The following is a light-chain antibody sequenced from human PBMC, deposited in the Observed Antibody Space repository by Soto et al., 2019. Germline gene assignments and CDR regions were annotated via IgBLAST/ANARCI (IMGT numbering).Light chain of an antibody. V-gene: IGLV1-40*01. CDR1: SSNIGAGYD. CDR3: QSYDSSLSAVV. Sequence: QSVLTQPPSVSGAPGQRGTISCTGSSSNIGAGYDVHWYQQLPGTAPKLLIYANNNRPSGVPDRFSGSKSGTSASLAITGLQAEDEADYYCQSYDSSLSAVVFGGGTKVTVL. CDR2: ANN. J-gene: IGLJ2*01.